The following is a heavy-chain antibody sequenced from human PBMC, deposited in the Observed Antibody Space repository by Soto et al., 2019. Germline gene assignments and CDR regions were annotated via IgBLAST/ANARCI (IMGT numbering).Heavy chain of an antibody. Sequence: QVQLQESGPGLVKPSQTLSLTCTVSGGSISSGGYYWSWIRQHPGKGLEWIGYIYYSGSTYYNPSLNSRVTISVDTSKNPFSLKLSSVTAADTAVYYCARVTTVATMHVDYWGQGTLVAVAS. J-gene: IGHJ4*02. CDR1: GGSISSGGYY. CDR2: IYYSGST. V-gene: IGHV4-31*03. D-gene: IGHD5-12*01. CDR3: ARVTTVATMHVDY.